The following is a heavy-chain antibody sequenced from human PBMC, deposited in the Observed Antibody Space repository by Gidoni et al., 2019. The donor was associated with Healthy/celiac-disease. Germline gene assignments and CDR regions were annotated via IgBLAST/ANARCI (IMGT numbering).Heavy chain of an antibody. V-gene: IGHV3-23*01. CDR2: SSGSGGST. D-gene: IGHD6-19*01. CDR1: GFSFSSYA. CDR3: AKEGASSYSSGWQH. Sequence: EVQLLESGGGLVQPGGSLRLSCAASGFSFSSYAMSWVRQAPGQGLEWVSASSGSGGSTYYADSVKGRFTISRDNSKNTLYLQMNSLRAEDTAVYYCAKEGASSYSSGWQHWGQGTLVTVSS. J-gene: IGHJ1*01.